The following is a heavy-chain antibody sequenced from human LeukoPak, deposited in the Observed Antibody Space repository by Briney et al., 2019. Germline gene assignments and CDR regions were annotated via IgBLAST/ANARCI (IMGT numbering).Heavy chain of an antibody. J-gene: IGHJ3*02. CDR3: ARDRTYYYDSSGYSPPPEYAFDI. CDR2: ISAYNGNT. D-gene: IGHD3-22*01. CDR1: GYTFTSYG. V-gene: IGHV1-18*01. Sequence: GASVKVSCKASGYTFTSYGISWVRQAPGQGLEWMGWISAYNGNTNYAQKLQGRVTMTTDTSTSTAYMELRSLRSEDTAVYYCARDRTYYYDSSGYSPPPEYAFDIWGQGTMVTVSS.